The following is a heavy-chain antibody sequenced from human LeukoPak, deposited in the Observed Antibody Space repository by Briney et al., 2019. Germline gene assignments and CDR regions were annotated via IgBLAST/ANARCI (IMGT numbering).Heavy chain of an antibody. D-gene: IGHD3-10*01. V-gene: IGHV4-4*07. CDR1: GVSISSYY. CDR2: IHTSGST. J-gene: IGHJ1*01. Sequence: SETLSLTCTVSGVSISSYYWSWIRQPAGKGLEWIGRIHTSGSTNYNPSLKSRVTMSVDTSKNQFSLKLSSVTAADTAVYYCARGRGPHYYGSGPHRGYFQHWGQGTLVTVSS. CDR3: ARGRGPHYYGSGPHRGYFQH.